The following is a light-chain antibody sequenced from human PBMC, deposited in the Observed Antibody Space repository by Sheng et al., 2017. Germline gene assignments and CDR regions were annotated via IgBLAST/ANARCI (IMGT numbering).Light chain of an antibody. Sequence: DIQITQSPSFLSASVGDRVTITCQASQDISHSLNWYQQKPGEAPNLLIYDASNLETGVPSRFSGRRSGTDFSFTISSLQPEDIATYYCQQYDNLPFTFGGGTKVDIK. J-gene: IGKJ4*01. CDR3: QQYDNLPFT. CDR2: DAS. V-gene: IGKV1-33*01. CDR1: QDISHS.